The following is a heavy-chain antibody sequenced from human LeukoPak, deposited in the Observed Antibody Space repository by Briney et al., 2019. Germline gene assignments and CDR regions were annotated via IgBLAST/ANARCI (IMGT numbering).Heavy chain of an antibody. CDR3: AKDGGSEAYCTRTCCRHDY. D-gene: IGHD2-8*01. V-gene: IGHV3-23*01. J-gene: IGHJ4*02. CDR1: GFTFSNYA. CDR2: ISGSGGSI. Sequence: PGGSLRLSCAASGFTFSNYAMSWVRQAPGKGLEWVSSISGSGGSIYYADSVKGRFTISRDNSKNTLYLQMNGLRAEDTAVYYCAKDGGSEAYCTRTCCRHDYWGRGTLVTVSS.